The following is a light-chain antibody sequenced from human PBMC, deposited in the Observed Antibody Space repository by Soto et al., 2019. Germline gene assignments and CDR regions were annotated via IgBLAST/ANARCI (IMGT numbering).Light chain of an antibody. CDR1: QSISDW. J-gene: IGKJ1*01. CDR3: QQYKNYYPT. Sequence: DIQMTQSPSTLSASVGDRVTITCRASQSISDWLAWYQQKPGKAPKILIYDASSLESGVPSRFSGSGSGTEFTLTISSLQPDDFAIYYCQQYKNYYPTFVQGTRVEIK. V-gene: IGKV1-5*01. CDR2: DAS.